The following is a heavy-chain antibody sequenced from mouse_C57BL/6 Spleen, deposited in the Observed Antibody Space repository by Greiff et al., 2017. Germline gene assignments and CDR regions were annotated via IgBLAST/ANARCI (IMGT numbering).Heavy chain of an antibody. CDR3: ARRNYYRSSLYAMDY. CDR2: IYPGSGST. J-gene: IGHJ4*01. D-gene: IGHD1-1*01. Sequence: QVQLQQPGAELVKPGASVKMSCKASGYTFTSYWITWVKQRPGQGLEWIGDIYPGSGSTNYNEKFKSKATLTVDTSSSTAYMQLSSLTSEDSAVYFCARRNYYRSSLYAMDYWGQGTSVTVSS. CDR1: GYTFTSYW. V-gene: IGHV1-55*01.